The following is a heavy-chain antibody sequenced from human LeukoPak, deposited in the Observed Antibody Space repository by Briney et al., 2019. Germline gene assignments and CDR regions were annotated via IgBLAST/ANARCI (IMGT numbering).Heavy chain of an antibody. V-gene: IGHV1-46*01. CDR2: INPSGGST. CDR3: ASQSGYSGYDPGDGWFDP. D-gene: IGHD5-12*01. Sequence: ASVKVSCKASGYTFTSYYMHWVRQAPGQGLEWMGIINPSGGSTSYAQKFQGRVTRTRDTSTSTVYMELSSLRSEDTAVYYCASQSGYSGYDPGDGWFDPWGQGTLVTVSS. CDR1: GYTFTSYY. J-gene: IGHJ5*02.